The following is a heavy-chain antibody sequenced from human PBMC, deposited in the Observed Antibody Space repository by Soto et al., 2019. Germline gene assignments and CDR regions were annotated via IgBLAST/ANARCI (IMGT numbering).Heavy chain of an antibody. CDR2: IIPIFGTA. D-gene: IGHD2-2*01. Sequence: QVQLVQSGAEVKKPGSSVKVSCKASGGTFSSYAISWVRQAPGQGLEWMGGIIPIFGTANYAQKFQGRVKITGDESTSTDNMELSRLRSEDTAVYYCASSRDCISTSCHPSSFVYYYYGTDVWGQGTTVTVSS. V-gene: IGHV1-69*12. CDR1: GGTFSSYA. CDR3: ASSRDCISTSCHPSSFVYYYYGTDV. J-gene: IGHJ6*02.